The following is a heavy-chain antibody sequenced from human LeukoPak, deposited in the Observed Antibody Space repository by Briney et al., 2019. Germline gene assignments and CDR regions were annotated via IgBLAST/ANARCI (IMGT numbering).Heavy chain of an antibody. Sequence: GGSLRLSCAASGFTFSSYAMHWGRQAPGKGLEWVAVISYDGSNKYYADSVKGRFTISRDNSKNTLYLQMNSLRAEDTAVYYCARGYSSSWFPLDYWGQGTLVTVS. V-gene: IGHV3-30-3*01. J-gene: IGHJ4*02. D-gene: IGHD6-13*01. CDR3: ARGYSSSWFPLDY. CDR2: ISYDGSNK. CDR1: GFTFSSYA.